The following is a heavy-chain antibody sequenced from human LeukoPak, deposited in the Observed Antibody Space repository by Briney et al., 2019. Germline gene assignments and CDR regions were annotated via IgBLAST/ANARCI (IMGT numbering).Heavy chain of an antibody. J-gene: IGHJ4*02. D-gene: IGHD5-18*01. CDR1: GFTFSSYG. Sequence: GGSLRLSCAASGFTFSSYGMHWVRQAPGKGLEWVAFIRYDGSNKYYADSVKGRFTISRDNSKNTLYLRMNSLRAEDTAVYYCAKAPDTAMESADYWGQGTLVTVSS. CDR3: AKAPDTAMESADY. V-gene: IGHV3-30*02. CDR2: IRYDGSNK.